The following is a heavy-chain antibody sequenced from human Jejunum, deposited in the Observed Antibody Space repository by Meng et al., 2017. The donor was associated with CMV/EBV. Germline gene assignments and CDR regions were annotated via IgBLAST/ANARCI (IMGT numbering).Heavy chain of an antibody. D-gene: IGHD1-1*01. CDR2: IRCDGST. V-gene: IGHV3-53*01. J-gene: IGHJ4*02. CDR3: ARACRQLNNCYLDS. CDR1: GLSVTTSN. Sequence: SGLSVTTSNMAWVRQAQGKGLEWLSFIRCDGSTRYTASVQGRFTISRDNSKNTVYLQMNNLRAEDTALYYCARACRQLNNCYLDSWGQGSQVTVSS.